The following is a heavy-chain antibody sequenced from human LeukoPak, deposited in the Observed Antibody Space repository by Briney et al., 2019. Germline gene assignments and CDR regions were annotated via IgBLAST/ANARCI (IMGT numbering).Heavy chain of an antibody. J-gene: IGHJ4*02. CDR1: GYTFTGYY. CDR3: ARGAHYHDSSQGYDY. V-gene: IGHV1-2*02. Sequence: ASVKVSCKASGYTFTGYYMHWVRQAPRQGIEGMGWINPNSGGTNYAQKFQGRVTMTRDTSISTAYMELSRLRSDDTAVYYCARGAHYHDSSQGYDYWGQGTLVTVSS. D-gene: IGHD3-22*01. CDR2: INPNSGGT.